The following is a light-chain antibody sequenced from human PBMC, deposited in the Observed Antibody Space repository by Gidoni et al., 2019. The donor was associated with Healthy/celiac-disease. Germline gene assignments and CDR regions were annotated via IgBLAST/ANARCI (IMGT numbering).Light chain of an antibody. CDR1: QSISSY. CDR3: QQSYSTLWT. V-gene: IGKV1-39*01. J-gene: IGKJ1*01. Sequence: DLQMPHSPSSLSASVGDRVTITCRASQSISSYLTWYQQKPGKAPKLLSYAASSLQSGVPSRFSGSGSGTDFTRTISSLQPEDFATYYCQQSYSTLWTFGQGTKVEIK. CDR2: AAS.